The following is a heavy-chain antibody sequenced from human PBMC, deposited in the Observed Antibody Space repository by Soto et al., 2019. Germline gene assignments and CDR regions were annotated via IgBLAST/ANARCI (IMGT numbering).Heavy chain of an antibody. J-gene: IGHJ4*02. Sequence: EVQLVESGGGLVKPGGSLRLSCAASGFTFSNAWMSWVRQAPGKGLEWVGRIKSKTDGVTTDYAAPVKGRFTISRDDSKNTLYLQMNSLKTQDTAVYYCTTDLEDNCSGGSCYFSRFDYWGQGTLVTVSS. V-gene: IGHV3-15*01. CDR3: TTDLEDNCSGGSCYFSRFDY. D-gene: IGHD2-15*01. CDR2: IKSKTDGVTT. CDR1: GFTFSNAW.